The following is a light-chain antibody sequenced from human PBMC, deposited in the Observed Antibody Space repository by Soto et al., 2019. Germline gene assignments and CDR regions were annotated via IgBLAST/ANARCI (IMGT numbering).Light chain of an antibody. Sequence: QAVVTQEPSFSVSPGGTVTLTRGLSSGSVSANYYPSWYQQTPGQAPRTLIYGTNTRSSGVPDRFSGSILGNKAALTITGAQADDESDYFCVLYMGNGIWVFGGGTKLTVL. CDR3: VLYMGNGIWV. J-gene: IGLJ3*02. CDR2: GTN. CDR1: SGSVSANYY. V-gene: IGLV8-61*01.